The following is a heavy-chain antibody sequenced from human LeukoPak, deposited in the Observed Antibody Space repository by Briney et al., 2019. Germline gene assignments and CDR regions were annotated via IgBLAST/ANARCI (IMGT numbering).Heavy chain of an antibody. CDR1: GYTFTSYD. CDR2: INPNSGNT. V-gene: IGHV1-8*01. D-gene: IGHD6-13*01. J-gene: IGHJ4*02. Sequence: ASVKVSCKASGYTFTSYDINWVRQATGQGLEWMGWINPNSGNTGYAQKFQGRVTMTRNTSISTAYMELSSLRSEDTAVYYCARRGKTYSSSWYPGVGYWGQGTLVTVSS. CDR3: ARRGKTYSSSWYPGVGY.